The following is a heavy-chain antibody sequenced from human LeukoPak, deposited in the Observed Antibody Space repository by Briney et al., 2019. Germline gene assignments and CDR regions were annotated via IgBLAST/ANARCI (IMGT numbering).Heavy chain of an antibody. V-gene: IGHV1-2*02. CDR3: ADSLYDFWSGLTH. Sequence: ASVKVSCKTSGYTFTGYYMHWVRQAPGQGLEWMGWINPNSGATNYAEKFQGRVTMTRDTSISTAYMELSRLRSDDTALFYCADSLYDFWSGLTHSGQGTLVTVSS. D-gene: IGHD3-3*01. CDR1: GYTFTGYY. CDR2: INPNSGAT. J-gene: IGHJ4*02.